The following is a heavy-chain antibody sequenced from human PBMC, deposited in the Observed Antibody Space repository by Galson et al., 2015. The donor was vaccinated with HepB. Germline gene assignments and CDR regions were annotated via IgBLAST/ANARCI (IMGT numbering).Heavy chain of an antibody. J-gene: IGHJ4*02. D-gene: IGHD1-26*01. CDR1: GLTVSTNY. Sequence: SLRLSCAASGLTVSTNYMTWVRQAPVKGLEWVSVIYSDDNTYYADSVKGRFTISRDNSKNTLYLQMNSLRAEDTAVYYCARRASGYNGSYPFDYWGQGTLVTVSS. CDR2: IYSDDNT. V-gene: IGHV3-66*02. CDR3: ARRASGYNGSYPFDY.